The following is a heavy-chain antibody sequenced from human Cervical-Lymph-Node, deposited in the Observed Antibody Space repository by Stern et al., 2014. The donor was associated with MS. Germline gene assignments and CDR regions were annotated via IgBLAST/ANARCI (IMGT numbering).Heavy chain of an antibody. Sequence: VQLVQSGGGVVQPGRSLRLSFAASGFVFRRYALPWVRQAPGKGLEWVALISYDGRDKYYTDSVKGRFTVSRDNSNNTVDLEMNSLRLEDTAVYYCAKGGSGSYLDWGQGSLVTVSS. CDR2: ISYDGRDK. V-gene: IGHV3-30*04. D-gene: IGHD1-26*01. CDR1: GFVFRRYA. J-gene: IGHJ4*02. CDR3: AKGGSGSYLD.